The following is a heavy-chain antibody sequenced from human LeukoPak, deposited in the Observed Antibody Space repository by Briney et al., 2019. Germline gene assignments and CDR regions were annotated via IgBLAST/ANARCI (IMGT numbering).Heavy chain of an antibody. D-gene: IGHD3-16*01. J-gene: IGHJ4*02. V-gene: IGHV3-30*18. Sequence: PGGSLKLSCAASGFTFSGSAMHWVRQAPGKGLEWVAVISYDGNTIYYGDSVKGRFTISRDYSKNTLHLQMNSLRAEDTAVYYCAKRGTTWDLDYWGQGTLVTDSS. CDR2: ISYDGNTI. CDR3: AKRGTTWDLDY. CDR1: GFTFSGSA.